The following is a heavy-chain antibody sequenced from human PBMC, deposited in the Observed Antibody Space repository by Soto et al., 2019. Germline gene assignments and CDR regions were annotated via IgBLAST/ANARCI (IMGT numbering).Heavy chain of an antibody. D-gene: IGHD2-2*01. CDR2: IYYSGST. Sequence: SETLSLTCTVSGGSISSYYWSWIRQPPGKGLEWIGYIYYSGSTNYNPSLKSRVTISVDTSKNQFSLKLSSVTAADTAVYYCARLPAASIVAYAFDIWGQGTMVTVSS. J-gene: IGHJ3*02. CDR3: ARLPAASIVAYAFDI. CDR1: GGSISSYY. V-gene: IGHV4-59*01.